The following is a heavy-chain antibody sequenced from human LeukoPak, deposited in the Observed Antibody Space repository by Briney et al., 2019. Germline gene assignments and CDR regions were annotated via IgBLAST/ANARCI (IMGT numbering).Heavy chain of an antibody. CDR2: ISSSSSYI. J-gene: IGHJ4*02. CDR3: ARVLYGSGSYIFDY. CDR1: GFTFSSYS. Sequence: GGSLRLSCAASGFTFSSYSMNWVRQAPGKGLEWVSSISSSSSYIYYADSVKGRFTISRDNAKNSLYLQMNSLRAEDTAVYYCARVLYGSGSYIFDYWGQGNLVTVSS. D-gene: IGHD3-10*01. V-gene: IGHV3-21*01.